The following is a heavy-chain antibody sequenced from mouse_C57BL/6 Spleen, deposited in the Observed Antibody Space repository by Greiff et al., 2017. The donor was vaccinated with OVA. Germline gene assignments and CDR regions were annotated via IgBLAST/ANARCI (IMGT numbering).Heavy chain of an antibody. CDR3: ARRGYYGSSYAMDY. Sequence: QVQLKESGPELVKPGASVKLSCKASGYTFTSYDINWVKQRPGQGLEWIGWIYPRDGSTKYNEKFKGKATLTVDTSSSTAYMELHSLTSEDSAVYFCARRGYYGSSYAMDYWGQGTSVTVSS. CDR1: GYTFTSYD. J-gene: IGHJ4*01. CDR2: IYPRDGST. V-gene: IGHV1-85*01. D-gene: IGHD1-1*01.